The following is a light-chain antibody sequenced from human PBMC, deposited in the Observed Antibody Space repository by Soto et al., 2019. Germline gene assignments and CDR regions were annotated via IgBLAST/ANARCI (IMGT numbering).Light chain of an antibody. Sequence: DSVLTQSPGTLSLSPGERATLSCRASQSVSSSYLAWYQQKPGQAPKLLIDGASSRATGISDRFSGSGSGTDFTVTSSRLEPEDFAVYYCQQYGISPITFGQGTRLEIK. V-gene: IGKV3-20*01. CDR3: QQYGISPIT. CDR1: QSVSSSY. J-gene: IGKJ5*01. CDR2: GAS.